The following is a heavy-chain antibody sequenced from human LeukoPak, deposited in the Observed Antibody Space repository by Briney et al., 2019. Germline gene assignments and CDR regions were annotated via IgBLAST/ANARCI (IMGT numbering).Heavy chain of an antibody. CDR1: GYTFTSYG. CDR2: ISAYNGNT. V-gene: IGHV1-18*01. CDR3: AREPRCQADLGCYYYMDV. Sequence: GASVKVSCKASGYTFTSYGISWVRQAPGQGLEWMGWISAYNGNTNYAQKLQGRVTMTTDTSTSTAYMELRSLRSDDTAVYYCAREPRCQADLGCYYYMDVWGKGTTVTVSS. J-gene: IGHJ6*03. D-gene: IGHD7-27*01.